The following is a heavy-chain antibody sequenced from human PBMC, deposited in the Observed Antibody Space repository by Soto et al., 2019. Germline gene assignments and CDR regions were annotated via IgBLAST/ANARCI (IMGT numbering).Heavy chain of an antibody. V-gene: IGHV4-30-2*01. J-gene: IGHJ5*02. CDR2: IYHSGNT. CDR1: GGSISSGGYS. D-gene: IGHD1-26*01. Sequence: QLQLQESGSGLVKPSQTLSLTCAVSGGSISSGGYSWSWIRQPPGKGLEWIGYIYHSGNTCYNPSLKSRVTISVDRSKNQVSLKLSSVTAADTAVYYCARAATTNWFDPWGQGTLVTVSS. CDR3: ARAATTNWFDP.